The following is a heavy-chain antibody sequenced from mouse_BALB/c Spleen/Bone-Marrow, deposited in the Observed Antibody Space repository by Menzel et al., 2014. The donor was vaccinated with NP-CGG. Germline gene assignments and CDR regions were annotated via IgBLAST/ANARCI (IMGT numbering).Heavy chain of an antibody. D-gene: IGHD2-14*01. V-gene: IGHV1S29*02. Sequence: EVQLQQSGPELVKPGASVKISCKASGYTFTDYNMHWVKQSHGKSLEWIGYIHPYNGGTGYNQKFKSKATLTVDNSSSTAYMELRSLTSEDSAVYYCARFRYDWYFDVWGAGTTVNVSS. CDR3: ARFRYDWYFDV. CDR1: GYTFTDYN. J-gene: IGHJ1*01. CDR2: IHPYNGGT.